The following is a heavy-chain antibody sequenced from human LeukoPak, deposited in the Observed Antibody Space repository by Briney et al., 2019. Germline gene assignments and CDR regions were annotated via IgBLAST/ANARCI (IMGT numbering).Heavy chain of an antibody. CDR2: ISGSGGST. D-gene: IGHD3-22*01. J-gene: IGHJ4*02. Sequence: GGSLRLSCAASGFTFSSYAMNWVRQAPGKGLEWVSAISGSGGSTYYADSVRGRFTISRDNSKNTLDLQMNSLRAEDMAVYYCAKHSNYDSSSYYSHFDYWGQGTLVTVSS. CDR1: GFTFSSYA. V-gene: IGHV3-23*01. CDR3: AKHSNYDSSSYYSHFDY.